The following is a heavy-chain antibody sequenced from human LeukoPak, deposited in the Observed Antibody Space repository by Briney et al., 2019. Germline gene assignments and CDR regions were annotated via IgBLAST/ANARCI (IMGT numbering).Heavy chain of an antibody. Sequence: PGGSLRLSCVASGFTFRSYGMHWVRQAPGKGLEWVAYIQNDGSNEQYADSVKGRFSISRDNAKNSLYLQMNSLRVEDTALYYCARVMATSLRAFDSWGQGTLVTVSS. CDR2: IQNDGSNE. J-gene: IGHJ4*02. V-gene: IGHV3-30*02. D-gene: IGHD5-24*01. CDR3: ARVMATSLRAFDS. CDR1: GFTFRSYG.